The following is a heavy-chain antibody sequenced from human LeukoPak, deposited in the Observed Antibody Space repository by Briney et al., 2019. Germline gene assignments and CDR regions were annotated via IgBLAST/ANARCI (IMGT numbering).Heavy chain of an antibody. Sequence: GGSLRLSCAASGFTFSSYGMNWVRQAPGKGLEWVSSISSSSSYIYYADSVKGRFTISRDNAKNSLYLQMNSLRAEDTAVYYCARGGGAAAGPPYNWFDPWGQGTLVTVSS. V-gene: IGHV3-21*01. CDR1: GFTFSSYG. D-gene: IGHD6-13*01. CDR2: ISSSSSYI. CDR3: ARGGGAAAGPPYNWFDP. J-gene: IGHJ5*02.